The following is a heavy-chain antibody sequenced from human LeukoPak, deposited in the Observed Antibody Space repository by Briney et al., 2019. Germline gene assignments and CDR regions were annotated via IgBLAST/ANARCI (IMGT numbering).Heavy chain of an antibody. CDR3: ARDNIVVRDYYFGMDV. CDR1: GGSLSSGGYY. V-gene: IGHV4-31*03. D-gene: IGHD5-12*01. CDR2: IYYSGRT. J-gene: IGHJ6*02. Sequence: SETLSLTCTVSGGSLSSGGYYWSWIRQHPGKGLEWIGYIYYSGRTYYNPSLNSRVTISVDTSKNQFSLKLNSVTAADTAVYYCARDNIVVRDYYFGMDVWGQGTTVTVSS.